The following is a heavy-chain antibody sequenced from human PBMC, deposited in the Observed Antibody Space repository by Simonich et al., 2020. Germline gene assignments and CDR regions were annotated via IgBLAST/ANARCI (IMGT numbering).Heavy chain of an antibody. D-gene: IGHD1-26*01. CDR3: ARDLRGSYYYYYYMDV. CDR2: INPNSGGK. Sequence: QVQLVQSGAEVKKPGASVKVSCKASGYTFTGYYMHWVRQAPGQGLEWMGWINPNSGGKNCAQKFQGRVTMTRDTSISTAYMELSRLGSDDTAVYYCARDLRGSYYYYYYMDVWGKGTTVTVSS. J-gene: IGHJ6*03. CDR1: GYTFTGYY. V-gene: IGHV1-2*02.